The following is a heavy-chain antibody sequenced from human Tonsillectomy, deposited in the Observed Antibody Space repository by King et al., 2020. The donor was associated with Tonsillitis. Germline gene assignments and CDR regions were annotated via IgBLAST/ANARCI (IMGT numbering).Heavy chain of an antibody. CDR3: AKARAMANFDC. J-gene: IGHJ4*02. Sequence: VQLVESGGGLVQPGGSLRLSCAASGFTFSNYAMNWVRQAPGKGLEWVSAISCRGGSTYYADSVKGRFTISRDNSKNTLYLQMNSLTGEDTGIYYCAKARAMANFDCGGQGTRVTVSS. D-gene: IGHD5-18*01. CDR2: ISCRGGST. V-gene: IGHV3-23*04. CDR1: GFTFSNYA.